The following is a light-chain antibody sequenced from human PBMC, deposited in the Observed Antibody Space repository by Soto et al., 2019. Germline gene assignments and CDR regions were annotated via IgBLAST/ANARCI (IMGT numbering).Light chain of an antibody. Sequence: ETVMTQSPGTLSVSLGERATLSCRASQSVSIHLAWYQQKPGQAPRLLIYDASSRATGIPDRFSGSESGTEFTLTINSLQPDDFATYYCQQYNSYPWTFGQGTKVAIK. CDR1: QSVSIH. CDR3: QQYNSYPWT. CDR2: DAS. J-gene: IGKJ1*01. V-gene: IGKV3D-15*01.